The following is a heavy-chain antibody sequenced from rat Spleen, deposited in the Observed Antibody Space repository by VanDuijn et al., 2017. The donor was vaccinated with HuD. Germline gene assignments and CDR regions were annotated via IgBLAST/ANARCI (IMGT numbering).Heavy chain of an antibody. CDR3: TAFMYTSDHHYGWFPY. CDR1: GFTFSNYY. D-gene: IGHD1-6*01. CDR2: ISYDGTAT. J-gene: IGHJ3*01. Sequence: EVQLAESGGGLVQPGRSMKLSCTALGFTFSNYYMAWVRQAPTKGLEWVASISYDGTATYYRDSVRGRFTISRDDTKSSLYLQMNSLRSEDTATYYCTAFMYTSDHHYGWFPYWGQGTPVTVSS. V-gene: IGHV5-22*01.